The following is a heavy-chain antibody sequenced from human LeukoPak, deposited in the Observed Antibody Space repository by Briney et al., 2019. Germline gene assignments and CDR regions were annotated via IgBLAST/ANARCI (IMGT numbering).Heavy chain of an antibody. Sequence: SVKVSCKASGGTFSSYAISWVRQAPGQGLEWMGGIIPIFGTANYAQKFQGRVTITTDESTSTAYMELSSLRSEDTAVYYRARALPQNYDFSYIPFDYWGQGTLVTVSS. J-gene: IGHJ4*02. CDR3: ARALPQNYDFSYIPFDY. D-gene: IGHD3-3*01. CDR1: GGTFSSYA. V-gene: IGHV1-69*05. CDR2: IIPIFGTA.